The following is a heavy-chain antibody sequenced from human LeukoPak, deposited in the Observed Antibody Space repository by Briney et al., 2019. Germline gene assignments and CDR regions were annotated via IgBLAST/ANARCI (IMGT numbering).Heavy chain of an antibody. J-gene: IGHJ4*02. CDR1: GGSISSNNYY. V-gene: IGHV4-39*01. Sequence: SETLSLTCTVSGGSISSNNYYWGWIRQPPGMGLEWIGSIYYGGYTYYNPSLKSRVTISVDTSKNQFSLKLSSVTAADTAIYYCQSRFLERLLDYWGQGTLVTVSS. D-gene: IGHD3-3*01. CDR2: IYYGGYT. CDR3: QSRFLERLLDY.